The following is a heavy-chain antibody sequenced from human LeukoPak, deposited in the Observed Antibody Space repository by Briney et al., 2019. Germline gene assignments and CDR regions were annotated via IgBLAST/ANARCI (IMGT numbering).Heavy chain of an antibody. D-gene: IGHD6-13*01. V-gene: IGHV1-69*05. CDR1: GGTFSSYA. Sequence: SSVKVSCKASGGTFSSYAISWVRQAPGQGLEWMGGIIPIFGTANYAQKFQGRVTITTDESTSTAYMELSSLRSEDTAVYYCATGGGSSWQFNWFDPWGQGTLVTVSS. CDR2: IIPIFGTA. J-gene: IGHJ5*02. CDR3: ATGGGSSWQFNWFDP.